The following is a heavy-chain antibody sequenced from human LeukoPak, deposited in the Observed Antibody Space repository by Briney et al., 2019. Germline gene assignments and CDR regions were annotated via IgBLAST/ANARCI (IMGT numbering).Heavy chain of an antibody. J-gene: IGHJ4*02. CDR2: IKQDGSEK. Sequence: GGSLRLSCAASGFTFSSYWMTWVRQAPGKGLEWVANIKQDGSEKYYVDSVKGRFTVSRDNAKNSLYLQMNSLRAEDTAVYYCAGISKAAAVFDYWGQGTLVTVSS. V-gene: IGHV3-7*03. D-gene: IGHD6-13*01. CDR1: GFTFSSYW. CDR3: AGISKAAAVFDY.